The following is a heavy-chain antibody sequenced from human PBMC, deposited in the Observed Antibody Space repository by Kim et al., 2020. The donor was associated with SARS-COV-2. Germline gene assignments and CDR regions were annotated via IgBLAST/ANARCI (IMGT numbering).Heavy chain of an antibody. D-gene: IGHD3-10*01. CDR3: APPRGPLYYYYGMDV. V-gene: IGHV3-30*04. CDR1: GFTFSSYA. J-gene: IGHJ6*02. CDR2: ISYDGSNK. Sequence: GGSLRLSCAASGFTFSSYAMHWVRQAPGKGLEWVAVISYDGSNKYYADSVKGRFTISRDNSKNTLYLQMNSLRAEDTAVYYCAPPRGPLYYYYGMDVWGQGTTVTVSS.